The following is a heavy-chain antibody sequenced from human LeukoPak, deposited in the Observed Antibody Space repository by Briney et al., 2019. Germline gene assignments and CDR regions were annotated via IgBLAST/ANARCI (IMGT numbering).Heavy chain of an antibody. V-gene: IGHV1-46*01. Sequence: ASVKVSCKASGYTFTSYYVHWVRQAPGQGLEWMGVINPSGGSTTYAQRFQGRVTMTRDTSTSIVYMELSSLRSEDTAVYYCARDSYYYYGMDVWGQGTTVTVSS. CDR3: ARDSYYYYGMDV. J-gene: IGHJ6*02. CDR1: GYTFTSYY. CDR2: INPSGGST.